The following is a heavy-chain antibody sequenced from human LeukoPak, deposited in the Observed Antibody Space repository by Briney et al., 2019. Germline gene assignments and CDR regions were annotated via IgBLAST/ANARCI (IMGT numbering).Heavy chain of an antibody. CDR2: IVGSSSNM. CDR3: VRAYTRGYSDDFDY. Sequence: PGGSLRLSCAASGFFFSDYCMSWMRQAPGKGLEWVSYIVGSSSNMYYADSVKGRFTISRDNAKNSLYLQMNSLRGEDTAVYYCVRAYTRGYSDDFDYWGQGTLVTVSS. CDR1: GFFFSDYC. J-gene: IGHJ4*02. D-gene: IGHD3-22*01. V-gene: IGHV3-11*01.